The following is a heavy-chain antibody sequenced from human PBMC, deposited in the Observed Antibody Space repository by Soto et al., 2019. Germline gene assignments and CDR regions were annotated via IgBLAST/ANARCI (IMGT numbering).Heavy chain of an antibody. CDR1: GYTFTSYG. CDR2: ISAYNGNT. V-gene: IGHV1-18*04. D-gene: IGHD1-26*01. Sequence: VKVSCKASGYTFTSYGISWVRQAPGQGLEGMGWISAYNGNTNYAQKLQGRVTMTTDTSTSTAYMELRGLRSDDTAVYYCAREVVGAGFDYWGQGTLVTVSS. J-gene: IGHJ4*02. CDR3: AREVVGAGFDY.